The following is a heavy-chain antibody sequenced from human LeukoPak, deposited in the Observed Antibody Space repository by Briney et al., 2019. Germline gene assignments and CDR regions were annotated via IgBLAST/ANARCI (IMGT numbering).Heavy chain of an antibody. J-gene: IGHJ4*02. D-gene: IGHD1-26*01. CDR1: GFTFSSYA. CDR3: AKDAPGGSHWPT. CDR2: ISGGNT. V-gene: IGHV3-23*01. Sequence: GGSLRLSCEASGFTFSSYAMSWARQAPGKGLEWVSLISGGNTYYADSVKGRFTISRDNSKNTLYLQMSSLRVEDTAVYYCAKDAPGGSHWPTWGQGTQVTVSS.